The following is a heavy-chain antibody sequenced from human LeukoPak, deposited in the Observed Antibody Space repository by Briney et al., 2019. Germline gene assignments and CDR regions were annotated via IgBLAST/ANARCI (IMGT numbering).Heavy chain of an antibody. CDR3: AREAYSSSWYPNWFDP. CDR1: GGSINSFY. J-gene: IGHJ5*02. Sequence: SETLSLTCTVSGGSINSFYWGWIRQPPGKGLEWIGYIYYSGSTNYNPSLKSRVTISVDTSKNQFSLKLSSVTTADTAVYYCAREAYSSSWYPNWFDPWGQGTLVTVSS. D-gene: IGHD6-13*01. CDR2: IYYSGST. V-gene: IGHV4-59*01.